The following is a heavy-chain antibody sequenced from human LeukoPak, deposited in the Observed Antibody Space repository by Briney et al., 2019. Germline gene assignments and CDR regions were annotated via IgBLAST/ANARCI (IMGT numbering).Heavy chain of an antibody. V-gene: IGHV3-7*01. CDR2: IKQDGSEK. CDR1: GFTFSFYW. J-gene: IGHJ4*02. Sequence: PGGSLRLSCAASGFTFSFYWMSWVRQAPGKGLEWVANIKQDGSEKYYVDSVKGRFTISRDNAKNSLYLQMNSLRADDTAVYYCASLSYGRLYCYFDYWGQGTLVTVSS. CDR3: ASLSYGRLYCYFDY. D-gene: IGHD2-8*02.